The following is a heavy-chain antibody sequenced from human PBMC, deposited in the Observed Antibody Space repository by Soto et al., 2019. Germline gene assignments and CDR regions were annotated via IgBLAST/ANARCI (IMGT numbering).Heavy chain of an antibody. CDR3: ARDRVDIVVVPAATYYDYYGMDV. J-gene: IGHJ6*02. Sequence: QVQLVQSGAEVKKPGASVKVSCKASGYTFTGYYMHWVRQAPGQGLEWMGWINPKSGGTNYAQKFQGWVTMTRDTTISTAYMELSRLRSDDTAVYYCARDRVDIVVVPAATYYDYYGMDVWGQGTTVTVSS. D-gene: IGHD2-2*03. V-gene: IGHV1-2*04. CDR1: GYTFTGYY. CDR2: INPKSGGT.